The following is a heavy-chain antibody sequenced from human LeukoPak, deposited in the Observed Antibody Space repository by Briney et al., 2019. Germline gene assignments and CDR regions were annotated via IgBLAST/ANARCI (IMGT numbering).Heavy chain of an antibody. J-gene: IGHJ4*02. Sequence: SQTLSLTCTVSGGSISSGGYYWSWIRQHTGKGLEWIGYIYYSGSTYYNPSLKSRVTISVDTSKNQFSLKLSSVTAADTAVYYCARGKCSGGSCYSHFDYWGQGTLVTVSS. CDR1: GGSISSGGYY. D-gene: IGHD2-15*01. CDR3: ARGKCSGGSCYSHFDY. V-gene: IGHV4-31*03. CDR2: IYYSGST.